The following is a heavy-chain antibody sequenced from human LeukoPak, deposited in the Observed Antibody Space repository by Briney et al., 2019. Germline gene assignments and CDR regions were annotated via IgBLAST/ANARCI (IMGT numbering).Heavy chain of an antibody. CDR1: GFTFSSYA. D-gene: IGHD2-21*02. Sequence: GGSLRLSCAASGFTFSSYAMSWVRQAPGKGLEWVSVIYSGGSTYYADSVKGRFTISRDNSKNTLYLQMNSLRAEDTAVYYCARDPLGLAYCGGDCSDGWGQGTLVTVSS. CDR3: ARDPLGLAYCGGDCSDG. J-gene: IGHJ4*02. V-gene: IGHV3-53*01. CDR2: IYSGGST.